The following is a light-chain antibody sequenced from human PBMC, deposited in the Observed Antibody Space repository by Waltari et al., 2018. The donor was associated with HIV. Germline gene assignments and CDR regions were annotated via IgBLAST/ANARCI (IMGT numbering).Light chain of an antibody. V-gene: IGKV4-1*01. CDR1: QSVLKSANNLNY. CDR3: QQYYTAPIT. J-gene: IGKJ4*01. Sequence: DIMMTQSSESLAVSLGERATIHCRSSQSVLKSANNLNYLAWYQQKAGQPPKLLLYWASTRASGVPDRLSGSGSGTDFSLTISSLQAEDVATYYCQQYYTAPITFGGGTKVEIK. CDR2: WAS.